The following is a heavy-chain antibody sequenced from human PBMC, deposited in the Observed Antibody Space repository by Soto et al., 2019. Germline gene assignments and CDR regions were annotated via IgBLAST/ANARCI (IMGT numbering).Heavy chain of an antibody. D-gene: IGHD6-6*01. J-gene: IGHJ6*03. CDR1: GYTFTSYD. Sequence: GASVKVSCKASGYTFTSYDINWVRQATGQGLEWMGWMNPNSGNTGYAQKFQGRVTMTRNTSISTAYMELSSLRSEDTAVYYCTGSSSSIDYYYMDVWGKGTTVTVSS. V-gene: IGHV1-8*01. CDR2: MNPNSGNT. CDR3: TGSSSSIDYYYMDV.